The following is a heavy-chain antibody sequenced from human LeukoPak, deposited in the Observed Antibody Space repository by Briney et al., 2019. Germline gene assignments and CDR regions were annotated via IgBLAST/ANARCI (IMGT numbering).Heavy chain of an antibody. Sequence: PGRSLRLSCAASGFTFSSYGMHWVRQAPGKGLEWVAVIWYDGSNKYYADSVKGRFTISRDNSKNTLYLQMNSLRAEDMAVYYCAREVVVRYFDYFDYWGQGTLVTVSS. CDR1: GFTFSSYG. D-gene: IGHD3-9*01. V-gene: IGHV3-33*01. J-gene: IGHJ4*02. CDR3: AREVVVRYFDYFDY. CDR2: IWYDGSNK.